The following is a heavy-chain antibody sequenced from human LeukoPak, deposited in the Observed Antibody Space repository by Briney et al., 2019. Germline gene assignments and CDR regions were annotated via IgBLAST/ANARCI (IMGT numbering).Heavy chain of an antibody. CDR2: FNYGGSF. D-gene: IGHD2-8*02. CDR3: AKHGSPYWRSGFDS. Sequence: SETLSLTCTVSGGSFGSCGNFWGCIPQLPGKELDGIGTFNYGGSFYYNPSLKSRVTLSVDTSKIHFYLILSTVTGADTAVYSCAKHGSPYWRSGFDSWGQGTLVTVCS. J-gene: IGHJ4*02. V-gene: IGHV4-39*01. CDR1: GGSFGSCGNF.